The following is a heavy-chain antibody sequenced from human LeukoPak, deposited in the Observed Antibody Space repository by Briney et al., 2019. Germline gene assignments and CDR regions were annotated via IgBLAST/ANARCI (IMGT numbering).Heavy chain of an antibody. Sequence: GESLKISCKGSGYSFTSYWIGWVRQMPGKGLEWMGIIYPGDSDTRYSPSFQGQVTISADKSISTAYLQWSSLKASDTAMYYCARESHKNFPLEAFDIWGQGTMVTVSS. CDR3: ARESHKNFPLEAFDI. D-gene: IGHD1-1*01. CDR1: GYSFTSYW. CDR2: IYPGDSDT. V-gene: IGHV5-51*01. J-gene: IGHJ3*02.